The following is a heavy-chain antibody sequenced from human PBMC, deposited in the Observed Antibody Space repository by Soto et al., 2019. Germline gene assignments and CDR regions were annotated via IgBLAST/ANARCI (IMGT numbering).Heavy chain of an antibody. CDR1: GGSITTSC. J-gene: IGHJ5*02. D-gene: IGHD6-19*01. V-gene: IGHV4-59*01. Sequence: SETLSLTCTVSGGSITTSCWSWIRQAPGKGLEWIAYICYSGTTSGTTNSNPSLRSRVTISMDTSKNQFSLTVSSVTTADTAVYYCARGGSNWFDPWGQGTLVTVSS. CDR2: ICYSGTTSGTT. CDR3: ARGGSNWFDP.